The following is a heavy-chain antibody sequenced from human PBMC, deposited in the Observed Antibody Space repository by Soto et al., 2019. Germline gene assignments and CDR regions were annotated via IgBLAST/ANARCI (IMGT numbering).Heavy chain of an antibody. CDR2: IIPIFGTA. D-gene: IGHD5-18*01. Sequence: GASVKVSCKASGGTFSSYAISWVRQAPGQGLEWMGGIIPIFGTANYAQKFQGRVTITADESTSTAYMELSSLRSEDTAVYYCARLLRGYSYDDYYFDYRGQGTLVTVSS. CDR1: GGTFSSYA. V-gene: IGHV1-69*13. CDR3: ARLLRGYSYDDYYFDY. J-gene: IGHJ4*02.